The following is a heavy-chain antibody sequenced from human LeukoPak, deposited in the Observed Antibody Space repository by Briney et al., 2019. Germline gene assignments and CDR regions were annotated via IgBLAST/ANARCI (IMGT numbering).Heavy chain of an antibody. V-gene: IGHV1-69*13. D-gene: IGHD2-15*01. Sequence: SVKVSCKASGGTFSSYAISWVRQAPGQGLEWMGGIIPIFGTANYAQKFQGRVTITADESTSTAYMELSSLRSEDTAVYYCARDLHCSGGSCYSRWFDRWGQGTLVAVSS. CDR3: ARDLHCSGGSCYSRWFDR. CDR1: GGTFSSYA. CDR2: IIPIFGTA. J-gene: IGHJ5*02.